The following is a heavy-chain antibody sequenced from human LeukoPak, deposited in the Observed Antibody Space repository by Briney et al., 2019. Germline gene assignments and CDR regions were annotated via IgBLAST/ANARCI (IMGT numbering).Heavy chain of an antibody. Sequence: PGGSLRLSCSASGFTFKSYAMHWVRQAPGKGLEWVSGISWNSAGIGYADSVKGRFTISRDNAKNSLYLQMNSLRAEDTALYYCAKRATHRGFDYWGQGTLVTVSS. CDR1: GFTFKSYA. CDR2: ISWNSAGI. D-gene: IGHD2-15*01. V-gene: IGHV3-9*01. CDR3: AKRATHRGFDY. J-gene: IGHJ4*02.